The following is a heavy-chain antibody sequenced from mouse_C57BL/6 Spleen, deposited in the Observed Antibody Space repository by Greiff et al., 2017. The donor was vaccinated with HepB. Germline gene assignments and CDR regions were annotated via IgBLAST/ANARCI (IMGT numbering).Heavy chain of an antibody. CDR3: TRDGTTVVAPLAMDY. Sequence: EVQRVESGEGLVKPGGSLKLSCAASGFTFSSYAMSWVRQTPEKRLEWVAYISSGGDYIYYADTVKGRFTISRDNARNTLYLQMSSLKSEDTAMYYCTRDGTTVVAPLAMDYWGQGTSVTVSS. J-gene: IGHJ4*01. V-gene: IGHV5-9-1*02. D-gene: IGHD1-1*01. CDR1: GFTFSSYA. CDR2: ISSGGDYI.